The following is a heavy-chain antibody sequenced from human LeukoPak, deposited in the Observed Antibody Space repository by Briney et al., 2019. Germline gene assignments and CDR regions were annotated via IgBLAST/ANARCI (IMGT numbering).Heavy chain of an antibody. Sequence: TGGSLRLSCATSGFIFRHYPVNWLREAPGKGLEGVSIFSGSGDHIHHADPVKGRFTISRDNSRNTLDLQLNNLRDEDTAIYYCAKAYGTNGYYQLPIDFWGQGTLVTVSS. CDR2: FSGSGDHI. D-gene: IGHD3-22*01. J-gene: IGHJ4*02. CDR3: AKAYGTNGYYQLPIDF. V-gene: IGHV3-23*01. CDR1: GFIFRHYP.